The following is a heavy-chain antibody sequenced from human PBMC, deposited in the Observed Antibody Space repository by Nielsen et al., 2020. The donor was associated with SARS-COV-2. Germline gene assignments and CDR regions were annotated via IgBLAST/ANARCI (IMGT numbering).Heavy chain of an antibody. D-gene: IGHD5-18*01. CDR2: INPSGGST. J-gene: IGHJ6*02. V-gene: IGHV1-46*01. CDR3: ARDGSVDTAMAMGGYYYYGMDV. Sequence: ASVKVSCKASGYTFTSYYMHWVRQAPGQGLEWMGIINPSGGSTSYAQKFQGRVTMTRDTSTSTVYMVLSSLRSEDTAVYYCARDGSVDTAMAMGGYYYYGMDVWGQGTTVTVSS. CDR1: GYTFTSYY.